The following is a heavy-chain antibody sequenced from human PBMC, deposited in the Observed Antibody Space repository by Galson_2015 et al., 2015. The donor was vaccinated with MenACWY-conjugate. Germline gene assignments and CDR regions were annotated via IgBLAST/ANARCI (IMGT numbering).Heavy chain of an antibody. CDR2: VNSDGSGT. J-gene: IGHJ6*03. Sequence: SLRLSCAASGFTFSSYWMHWVRQAPGKGLVWVSRVNSDGSGTGYADSVKGRFTISRDHATNMLFLQMNSLKVEDTAVYYCARSYVPGSDRKNYYMDVWGRGTTVTVSS. D-gene: IGHD3-16*01. CDR3: ARSYVPGSDRKNYYMDV. V-gene: IGHV3-74*01. CDR1: GFTFSSYW.